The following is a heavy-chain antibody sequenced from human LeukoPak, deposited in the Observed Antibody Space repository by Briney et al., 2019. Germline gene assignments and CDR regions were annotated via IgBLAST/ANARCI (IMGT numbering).Heavy chain of an antibody. Sequence: SETLSLTCTVSGGSISSDSSFWGWIRQPPGKGLEWIGSVYYSGSTYYHPSLKSRVTISLDTSKNQFSLQLSSATAADTAVYYCARGGGIAVAGRTGLDYWGQGTLVTVSS. CDR3: ARGGGIAVAGRTGLDY. D-gene: IGHD6-19*01. V-gene: IGHV4-39*01. CDR2: VYYSGST. CDR1: GGSISSDSSF. J-gene: IGHJ4*02.